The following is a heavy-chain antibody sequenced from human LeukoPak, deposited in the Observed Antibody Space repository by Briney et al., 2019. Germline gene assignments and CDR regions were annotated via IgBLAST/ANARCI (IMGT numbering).Heavy chain of an antibody. CDR2: IYYSGST. Sequence: SETLSLTCTVSGGSISSSSYYWGWIRQPPGKGLEWTGSIYYSGSTYYNPSLKSRVTISVDTSKNQFSLKLSSVTAADTAVYYCASPKYSSSWQIDYWGQGTLVTVSS. CDR1: GGSISSSSYY. D-gene: IGHD6-13*01. V-gene: IGHV4-39*01. J-gene: IGHJ4*02. CDR3: ASPKYSSSWQIDY.